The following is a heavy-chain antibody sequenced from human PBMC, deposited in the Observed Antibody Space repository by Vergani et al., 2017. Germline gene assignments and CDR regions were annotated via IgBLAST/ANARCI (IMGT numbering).Heavy chain of an antibody. Sequence: QVQLVQSGAEVKKPGSSVKVSCKASGGTFSSYAISWVRQAPGQGLEWMGGIIPIFGTANYAQKFQGRVTITADESTSTAYMELSSLRSEDTAVYYCARESVGGSGWVGFGYFDYWGQGTLVTVSS. CDR1: GGTFSSYA. CDR2: IIPIFGTA. J-gene: IGHJ4*02. CDR3: ARESVGGSGWVGFGYFDY. D-gene: IGHD6-19*01. V-gene: IGHV1-69*01.